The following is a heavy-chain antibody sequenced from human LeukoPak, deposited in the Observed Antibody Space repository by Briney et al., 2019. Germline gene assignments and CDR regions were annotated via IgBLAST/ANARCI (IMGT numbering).Heavy chain of an antibody. D-gene: IGHD3-10*01. V-gene: IGHV1-46*01. CDR2: INPSGGST. J-gene: IGHJ6*03. CDR3: ARRARMVRGGISYYYMDV. Sequence: ASVKVSCKASGYTFTSYYMHWVRQAPGQGLEWMGIINPSGGSTSYAQKFQGRVTMTRDTSTSTVYMELSRLRSDDTAVYYCARRARMVRGGISYYYMDVWGKGTTVTVSS. CDR1: GYTFTSYY.